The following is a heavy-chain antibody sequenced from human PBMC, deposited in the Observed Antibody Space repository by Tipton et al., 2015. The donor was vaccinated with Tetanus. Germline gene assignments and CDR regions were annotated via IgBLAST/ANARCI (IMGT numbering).Heavy chain of an antibody. CDR2: IFYSGNS. CDR3: ARLREVVSRSGWALDY. V-gene: IGHV4-59*02. CDR1: GDSGSRHY. J-gene: IGHJ4*02. Sequence: TLSLTCSVSGDSGSRHYWSWIRQPPGKALEWIGDIFYSGNSISNPSFRSRVTMSVDTSRTLFSLTLIAATAADTAVYFCARLREVVSRSGWALDYWGQGALVTVSS. D-gene: IGHD5/OR15-5a*01.